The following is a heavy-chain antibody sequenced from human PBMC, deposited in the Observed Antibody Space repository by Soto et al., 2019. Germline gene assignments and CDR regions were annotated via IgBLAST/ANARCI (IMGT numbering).Heavy chain of an antibody. J-gene: IGHJ4*02. CDR1: GFTFSSYS. V-gene: IGHV3-48*01. CDR3: AIELDINPPGSSYY. D-gene: IGHD2-15*01. CDR2: ISSSSSTI. Sequence: PGGSLRLSCAASGFTFSSYSMNWVRQAPGKGLEWVSYISSSSSTIYYADSVKGRFTISRDNAKNSLYLQMNSLRAEDTAVYYCAIELDINPPGSSYYWGQGTLVTVSS.